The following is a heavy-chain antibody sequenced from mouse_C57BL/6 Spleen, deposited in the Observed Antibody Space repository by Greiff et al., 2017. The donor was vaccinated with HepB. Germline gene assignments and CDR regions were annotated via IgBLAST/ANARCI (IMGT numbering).Heavy chain of an antibody. V-gene: IGHV5-4*03. J-gene: IGHJ2*01. CDR3: ARRSLYYDYFDY. CDR1: GFTFSSYA. Sequence: EVQLQESGGGLVKPGGSLKLSCAASGFTFSSYAMSWVRQTPEKRLEWVATISDGGSYTYYTDNVKGRFTISRDNAKNNLYLHMSHLKSEDTAMYYCARRSLYYDYFDYWGQGTTLTVSS. D-gene: IGHD2-4*01. CDR2: ISDGGSYT.